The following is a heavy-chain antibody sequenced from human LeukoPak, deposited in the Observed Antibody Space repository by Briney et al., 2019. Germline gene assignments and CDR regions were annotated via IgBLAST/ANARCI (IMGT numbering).Heavy chain of an antibody. CDR2: TYYRSKWYN. V-gene: IGHV6-1*01. D-gene: IGHD6-13*01. Sequence: KSSQTLSLTCAISGDSVSSNSAAWNWIRQSPSRGLEWLGRTYYRSKWYNDYAVSVKSRITINPDTSKNQFSLQLNSVTPEDRAVYYCAREREQQLYVSWFDPWGQGTLVTVSS. CDR1: GDSVSSNSAA. CDR3: AREREQQLYVSWFDP. J-gene: IGHJ5*02.